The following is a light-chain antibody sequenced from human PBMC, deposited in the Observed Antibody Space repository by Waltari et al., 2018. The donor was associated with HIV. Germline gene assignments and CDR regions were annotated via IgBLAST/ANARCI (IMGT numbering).Light chain of an antibody. Sequence: IVMTQSPLSLPVTPGEPASIPCRSSQRVLQSNGYNYLDWYVQKPGQSPQLLIYLGSSRASGVPDRFSGSGSGTDFTLKISRVEAEDVGVYYCMQAPERTFGQGTKVEIK. J-gene: IGKJ1*01. CDR1: QRVLQSNGYNY. CDR2: LGS. V-gene: IGKV2-28*01. CDR3: MQAPERT.